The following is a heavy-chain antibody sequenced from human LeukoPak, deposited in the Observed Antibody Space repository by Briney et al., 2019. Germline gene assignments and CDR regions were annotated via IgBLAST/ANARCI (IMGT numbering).Heavy chain of an antibody. CDR2: INAGNGNT. V-gene: IGHV1-3*01. CDR3: AREIRDYLFDY. J-gene: IGHJ4*02. Sequence: ASVKVSCKASGYTFTSYAMHWVRQAPGQRLEWMGWINAGNGNTKYSQKFQGRVTITRVTSASTAYMELSSLRSEDTAVYYCAREIRDYLFDYWGQGTLVTVSS. CDR1: GYTFTSYA. D-gene: IGHD4-11*01.